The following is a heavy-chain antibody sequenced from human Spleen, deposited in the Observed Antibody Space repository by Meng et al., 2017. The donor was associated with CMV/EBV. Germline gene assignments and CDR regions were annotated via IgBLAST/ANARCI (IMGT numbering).Heavy chain of an antibody. Sequence: GESLKISCAASRFTFNDYYMSWIRQAPGKGLEWVSVIYSGGSSTYYADSVKGRVTISRDNSKNTLYLQMNSLRAEDTAVYYCATGPYGDYVDWGQGTLVTVSS. CDR1: RFTFNDYY. CDR2: IYSGGSST. D-gene: IGHD4-17*01. V-gene: IGHV3-23*03. J-gene: IGHJ4*02. CDR3: ATGPYGDYVD.